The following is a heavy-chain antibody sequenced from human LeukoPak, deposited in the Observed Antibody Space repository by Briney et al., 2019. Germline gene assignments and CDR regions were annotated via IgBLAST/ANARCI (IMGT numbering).Heavy chain of an antibody. CDR2: IYYSGST. V-gene: IGHV4-59*01. J-gene: IGHJ4*02. CDR3: ARVTAVAGFTNFDY. Sequence: PSETLSLTCTVSGXSISTYYWSWIRQPPGKGLEWIVYIYYSGSTNYNPSLKSRVSISADTSKNQFSLKLSSVTAADTAVYYCARVTAVAGFTNFDYWGQGTLVTVSS. D-gene: IGHD6-19*01. CDR1: GXSISTYY.